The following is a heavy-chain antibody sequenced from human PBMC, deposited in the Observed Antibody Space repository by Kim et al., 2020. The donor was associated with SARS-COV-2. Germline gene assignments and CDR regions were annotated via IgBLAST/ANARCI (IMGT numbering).Heavy chain of an antibody. CDR1: GFTFSTYA. CDR3: AKDSYYYDRSGREGYYFDY. Sequence: GGSLRLSCAASGFTFSTYAMSWVRQAPGKGLEWVSTISGSGGSTFFADSVKGRFTISRDNSKNTLFLRMNSLRAEDTAVYYCAKDSYYYDRSGREGYYFDYWGQGALVTVSS. J-gene: IGHJ4*02. D-gene: IGHD3-22*01. CDR2: ISGSGGST. V-gene: IGHV3-23*01.